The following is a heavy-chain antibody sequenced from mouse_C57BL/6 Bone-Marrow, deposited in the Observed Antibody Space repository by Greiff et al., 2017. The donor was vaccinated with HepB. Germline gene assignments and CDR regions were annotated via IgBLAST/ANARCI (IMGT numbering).Heavy chain of an antibody. Sequence: QVQLQQSGAELVRPGPSVKVSCKASGYAFTNYLIEWVKQRPGQGLEWIGVINPGSGGTNYNEKFKGKATLTADKSSSTAYMQLSSLTSEDSAVYFCARGDLTTVVTSFDYWGQGTTLTVSS. J-gene: IGHJ2*01. CDR1: GYAFTNYL. D-gene: IGHD1-1*01. V-gene: IGHV1-54*01. CDR3: ARGDLTTVVTSFDY. CDR2: INPGSGGT.